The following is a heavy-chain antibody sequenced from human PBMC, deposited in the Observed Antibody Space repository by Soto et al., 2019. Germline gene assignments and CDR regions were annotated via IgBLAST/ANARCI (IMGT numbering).Heavy chain of an antibody. Sequence: QVQLQEAGPGLVKPSGTLSLTCAVSGGSISSNNWWNWVRQSPGKGLEWIGEVYHSGTTNYNPSLKSRVTISVDTSKNPFFLKLNSVTAADTAVYYCARVLQYCSGNSCYFDIWGQGTMVTVSS. V-gene: IGHV4-4*02. CDR2: VYHSGTT. CDR1: GGSISSNNW. J-gene: IGHJ3*02. D-gene: IGHD2-2*01. CDR3: ARVLQYCSGNSCYFDI.